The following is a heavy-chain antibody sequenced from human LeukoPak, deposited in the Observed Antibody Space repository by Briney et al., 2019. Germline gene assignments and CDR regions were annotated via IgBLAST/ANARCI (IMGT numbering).Heavy chain of an antibody. Sequence: GGSLTLSCAASGFTFSDYYMSWIRQAPGKGLEWVSYISSSGSTIYYADSVKGRFTISRDNAKNSLYLQMNSLRAEDTAVYYCASTSIAVAGTFGTASYYYGMDVWGQGTTVTVSS. D-gene: IGHD6-19*01. CDR1: GFTFSDYY. CDR3: ASTSIAVAGTFGTASYYYGMDV. J-gene: IGHJ6*02. V-gene: IGHV3-11*01. CDR2: ISSSGSTI.